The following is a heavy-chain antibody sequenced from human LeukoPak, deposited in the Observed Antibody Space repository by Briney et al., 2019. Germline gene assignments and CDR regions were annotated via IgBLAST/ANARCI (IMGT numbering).Heavy chain of an antibody. V-gene: IGHV3-20*04. CDR2: INWNGGST. J-gene: IGHJ4*02. D-gene: IGHD6-13*01. CDR3: GKRSGYSSSWYGYYFDY. CDR1: GFTFDDYG. Sequence: GGSLRLSCAASGFTFDDYGMSWVRQAPGKGLEWVSGINWNGGSTGYADSVKGRFTISRDNAKNSLYLQMNSLRAEDTAVYYCGKRSGYSSSWYGYYFDYWGQGTLVTVSS.